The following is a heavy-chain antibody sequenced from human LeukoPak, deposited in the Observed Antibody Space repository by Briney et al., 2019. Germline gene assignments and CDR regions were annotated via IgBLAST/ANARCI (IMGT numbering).Heavy chain of an antibody. D-gene: IGHD2-2*02. J-gene: IGHJ4*02. V-gene: IGHV3-48*02. Sequence: GGSLRLSCAASGFTFSSYSMNWVRQAPGKGLEWVSYISSSSSTIYYADSVKGRFTISRDNAKNSLYLQMNSLRDEDTAVYYCARGGRYRSSTSCYTLSVYWGQGTLVTVSS. CDR3: ARGGRYRSSTSCYTLSVY. CDR2: ISSSSSTI. CDR1: GFTFSSYS.